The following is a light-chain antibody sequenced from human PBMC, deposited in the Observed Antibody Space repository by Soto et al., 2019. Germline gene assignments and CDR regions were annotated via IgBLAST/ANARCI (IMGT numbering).Light chain of an antibody. CDR1: TSDVGGYNY. CDR2: DVN. Sequence: QSALTQPRSVSGSPGQSVTISCTGTTSDVGGYNYVSWYQQHPGKAPKLIIYDVNNRPTGVPDRFSGSKSGNTASLTISGLQAEDEADYFCCSYAGSYTHVFGTGTKLTVL. J-gene: IGLJ1*01. CDR3: CSYAGSYTHV. V-gene: IGLV2-11*01.